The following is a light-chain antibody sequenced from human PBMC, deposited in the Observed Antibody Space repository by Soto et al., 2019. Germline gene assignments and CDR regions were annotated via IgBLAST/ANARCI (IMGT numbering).Light chain of an antibody. CDR3: QSYDSSPHVV. V-gene: IGLV1-40*01. J-gene: IGLJ2*01. Sequence: QSVLTQPPSVSGAPGQRVTISCTGSSSNIGAGYDVHWYQQLPGTAPKLLIYGNSNRPSGVPDRFSGSKSGTSASLAITGLQAEDEGDYYCQSYDSSPHVVFGGGTKMTVL. CDR2: GNS. CDR1: SSNIGAGYD.